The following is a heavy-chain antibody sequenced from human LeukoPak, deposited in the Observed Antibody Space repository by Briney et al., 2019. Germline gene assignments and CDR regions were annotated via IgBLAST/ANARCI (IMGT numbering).Heavy chain of an antibody. CDR2: IWYDGSNK. CDR1: GFTFSSYG. Sequence: PGGSLRLSCAASGFTFSSYGMHWVRQAPGKGLEWVAVIWYDGSNKYYADSVKGRFTISRDNSKNTLYLQMNSLRAEDTAVYYCAGGRGWYSPDYWGQGTLVTVSS. J-gene: IGHJ4*02. V-gene: IGHV3-33*01. CDR3: AGGRGWYSPDY. D-gene: IGHD6-19*01.